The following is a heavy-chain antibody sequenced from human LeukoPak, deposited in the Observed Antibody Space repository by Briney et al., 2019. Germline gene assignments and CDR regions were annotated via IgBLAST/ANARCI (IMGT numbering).Heavy chain of an antibody. J-gene: IGHJ4*02. CDR3: AKDPLPVGRDGYPSRFDY. Sequence: GGSLRLSCAASGFTFSSYSMNWVRQAPGKGLEWVAFIRYDGSNKYYADSVKGRSTISRDNSKNTLYLQMNSLRAEDTAVYYCAKDPLPVGRDGYPSRFDYWGQGTLVTVSS. V-gene: IGHV3-30*02. CDR2: IRYDGSNK. CDR1: GFTFSSYS. D-gene: IGHD5-24*01.